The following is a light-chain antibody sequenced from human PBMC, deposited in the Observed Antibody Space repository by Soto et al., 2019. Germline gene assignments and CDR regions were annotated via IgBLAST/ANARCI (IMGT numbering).Light chain of an antibody. CDR3: QQYGNWPPWT. V-gene: IGKV3-15*01. J-gene: IGKJ1*01. CDR1: QSVSSY. Sequence: EIVMTQSPATLSASPGERAALSCRASQSVSSYLAWYQQKPGQAPRLLMYDGSTRATGIPARFSGSGSGTEFTLTISSLQSEDCAVYYCQQYGNWPPWTFGQGTKVEIK. CDR2: DGS.